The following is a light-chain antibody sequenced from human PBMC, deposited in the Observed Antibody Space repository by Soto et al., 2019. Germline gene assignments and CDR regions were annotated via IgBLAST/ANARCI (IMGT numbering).Light chain of an antibody. CDR3: QQSYSTPRT. CDR2: AAS. CDR1: QRISNY. Sequence: DIQMTQSPSSLSASVGDRVAITCRASQRISNYLNWYQQKPGKAPKVLIYAASTLQSGVPSRFSGSGSGTAFTLTISSLQPEDFATYYCQQSYSTPRTFGQGTKV. J-gene: IGKJ1*01. V-gene: IGKV1-39*01.